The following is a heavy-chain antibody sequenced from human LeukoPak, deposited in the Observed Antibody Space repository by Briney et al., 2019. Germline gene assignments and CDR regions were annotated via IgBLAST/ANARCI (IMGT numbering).Heavy chain of an antibody. D-gene: IGHD3-10*01. V-gene: IGHV3-33*01. CDR3: ASSGSGYYFDY. J-gene: IGHJ4*02. Sequence: GGSLRLSCAASGFTFSSYGMHWVHQAPGKGLEWVAVIWYDGSNKYYADSVKGRFTISRDNSKNTLYLQMNSLRAEDTAVYYCASSGSGYYFDYWGQGTLVTVSS. CDR2: IWYDGSNK. CDR1: GFTFSSYG.